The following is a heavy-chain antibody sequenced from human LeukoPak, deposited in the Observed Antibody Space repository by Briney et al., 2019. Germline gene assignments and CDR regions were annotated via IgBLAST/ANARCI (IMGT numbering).Heavy chain of an antibody. CDR1: GGSFSNYY. Sequence: PSETLSLTCAVYGGSFSNYYWCWIRHPLGKGLEWIGEINDRGTTTYNPSLTSRVTVSVDTSKSQFSLKMTSVTAADTAVYFCARKGLLGYCSNGVCRDYYYYMDVWGKGTAVIVSS. J-gene: IGHJ6*03. D-gene: IGHD2-8*01. CDR3: ARKGLLGYCSNGVCRDYYYYMDV. CDR2: INDRGTT. V-gene: IGHV4-34*01.